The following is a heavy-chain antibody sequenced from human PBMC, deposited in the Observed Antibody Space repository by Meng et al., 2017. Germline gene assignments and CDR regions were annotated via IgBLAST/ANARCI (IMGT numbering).Heavy chain of an antibody. Sequence: GESLKISCAASGFTFSSYAMHWVRQAPGKGLEWVAVISYDGSNKYYADSVKGRFTISRDNSKNTLYPQMNSLRAEDTAVYYCARDKEDSSSWYFPWFDPWGQGTLVTVSS. J-gene: IGHJ5*02. CDR3: ARDKEDSSSWYFPWFDP. CDR1: GFTFSSYA. D-gene: IGHD6-13*01. V-gene: IGHV3-30*01. CDR2: ISYDGSNK.